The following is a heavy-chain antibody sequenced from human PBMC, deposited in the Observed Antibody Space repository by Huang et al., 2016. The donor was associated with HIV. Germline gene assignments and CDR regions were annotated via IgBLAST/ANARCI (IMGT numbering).Heavy chain of an antibody. CDR3: AREAWASGVAHYFDY. J-gene: IGHJ4*02. Sequence: QVQLVQSGAEVKRPGASVKVSCKASGYSFTGHFIHWVGQAPGKGLEGMGRSEPARGAINWASRFQGRVSMTRDKSIGTAYMELSGLGSDDTAVFFCAREAWASGVAHYFDYWGPGTLVTVSS. CDR1: GYSFTGHF. CDR2: SEPARGAI. D-gene: IGHD3-10*01. V-gene: IGHV1-2*06.